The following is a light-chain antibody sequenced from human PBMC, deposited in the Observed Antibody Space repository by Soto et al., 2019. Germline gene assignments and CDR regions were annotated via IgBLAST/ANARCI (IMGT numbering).Light chain of an antibody. J-gene: IGLJ3*02. CDR1: SSDVGGYKY. V-gene: IGLV2-14*01. Sequence: QSVLTQPASVSGSPGQSITLSCTGTSSDVGGYKYVSWYQQYPGKAPKLMIYEVSNRPSGVSNRFSGSKSGNTASLTISGLQADDEADYYCSSYTSPSTWVFGGGTMLTVL. CDR2: EVS. CDR3: SSYTSPSTWV.